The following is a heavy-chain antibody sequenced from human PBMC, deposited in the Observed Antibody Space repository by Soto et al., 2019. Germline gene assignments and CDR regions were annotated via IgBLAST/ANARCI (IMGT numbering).Heavy chain of an antibody. V-gene: IGHV1-2*04. CDR3: ARDSTGGFWSGYYYYYYGMDV. J-gene: IGHJ6*02. D-gene: IGHD3-3*01. CDR1: GYPFTHYG. CDR2: INPNSGGT. Sequence: ASVKVSCKSSGYPFTHYGITWIRQAPGQGLEWMGWINPNSGGTNYAQKFQGWVTMTRDTSISTAYMELSRLRSDDTAVYYCARDSTGGFWSGYYYYYYGMDVWGQGTTVTVSS.